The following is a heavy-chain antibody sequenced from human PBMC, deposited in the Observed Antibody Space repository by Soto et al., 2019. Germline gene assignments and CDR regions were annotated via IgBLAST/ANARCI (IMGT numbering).Heavy chain of an antibody. V-gene: IGHV3-74*01. CDR3: AREQYTLNYAGY. CDR1: GFKFSNYA. D-gene: IGHD1-7*01. Sequence: GGSLRLSCAASGFKFSNYAMHWVRHAPGKGLVWVARIDSNGRNSVYADSVKGRFTISRDNANNTLFLQMDSLTAEDTAVYYCAREQYTLNYAGYWGQGTQVTVSS. J-gene: IGHJ1*01. CDR2: IDSNGRNS.